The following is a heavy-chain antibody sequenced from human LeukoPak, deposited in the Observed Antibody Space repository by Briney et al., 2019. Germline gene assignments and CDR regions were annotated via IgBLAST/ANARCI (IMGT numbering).Heavy chain of an antibody. J-gene: IGHJ4*02. CDR2: IYSAGST. CDR1: EFTVNNNY. Sequence: GGSLRLSCAASEFTVNNNYMSWVRQASGKGLEWVSTIYSAGSTNYADSVKGRFTISRDNSKNTMYLQMNSLRAEDTAVYYCAGGLRSGLIDYRGQGTLVTVSS. D-gene: IGHD4-17*01. V-gene: IGHV3-53*01. CDR3: AGGLRSGLIDY.